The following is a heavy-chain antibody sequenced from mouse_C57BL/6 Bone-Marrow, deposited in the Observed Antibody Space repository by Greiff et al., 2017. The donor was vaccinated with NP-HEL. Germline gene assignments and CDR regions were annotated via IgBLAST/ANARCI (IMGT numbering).Heavy chain of an antibody. D-gene: IGHD2-2*01. CDR2: IDPEDGET. CDR3: AVLLWLPYYAMDY. V-gene: IGHV14-2*01. Sequence: EVKLVESGAELVKPGASVKLSCTASGFYIKDYYMHWVKQRTEQGLEWIGRIDPEDGETKYAPKFQGKATITADTSSNTAYLQLSSLTSEDTAVYYCAVLLWLPYYAMDYWGQGTSVTVSS. CDR1: GFYIKDYY. J-gene: IGHJ4*01.